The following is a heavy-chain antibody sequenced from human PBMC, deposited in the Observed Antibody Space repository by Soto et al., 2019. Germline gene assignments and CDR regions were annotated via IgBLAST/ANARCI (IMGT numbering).Heavy chain of an antibody. CDR1: GGSISRGAYF. D-gene: IGHD2-15*01. CDR2: ISYTEAT. CDR3: ARGGPVSVSPAWQLLGYFDY. J-gene: IGHJ4*02. V-gene: IGHV4-31*03. Sequence: SETLSLTCSVSGGSISRGAYFWTWIRQFPGKGLEWIAYISYTEATYYNPSLKSRVTTLADTSKNQFSLKLNSVTSADTAVYYCARGGPVSVSPAWQLLGYFDYWGQGTLVTVSS.